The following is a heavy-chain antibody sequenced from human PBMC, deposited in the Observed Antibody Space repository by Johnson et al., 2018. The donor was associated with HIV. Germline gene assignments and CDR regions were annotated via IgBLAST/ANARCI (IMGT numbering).Heavy chain of an antibody. J-gene: IGHJ3*02. D-gene: IGHD1-26*01. Sequence: QVQLVESGGGVVQPGRSLRLSCAASGFTFSDHGMHWVRQAPGKGLVWVAVISYDGSNKYYADSVKGRFTISRDNSKNTLYLQMNSLRAEDTAVYYCAKGASKWEVRSPAFDIWGKGTMVTVSS. CDR2: ISYDGSNK. CDR1: GFTFSDHG. V-gene: IGHV3-30*18. CDR3: AKGASKWEVRSPAFDI.